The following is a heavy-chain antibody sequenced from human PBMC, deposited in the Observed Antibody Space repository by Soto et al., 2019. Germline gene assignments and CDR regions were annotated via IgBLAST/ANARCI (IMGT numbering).Heavy chain of an antibody. Sequence: ASVKVSCKASGYTFTSYDINWVRQATGQALEWMGWMNPNSGNTGYAQKFQGRVTMTRNTSISTAYMELSSLRSEDTAVYYCARGRAITIFGVVIMGESGNWFDPWGQGTLVTVSS. V-gene: IGHV1-8*01. CDR2: MNPNSGNT. J-gene: IGHJ5*02. CDR1: GYTFTSYD. D-gene: IGHD3-3*01. CDR3: ARGRAITIFGVVIMGESGNWFDP.